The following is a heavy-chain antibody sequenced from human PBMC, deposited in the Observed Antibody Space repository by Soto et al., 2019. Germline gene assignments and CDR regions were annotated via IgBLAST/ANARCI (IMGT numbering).Heavy chain of an antibody. V-gene: IGHV3-33*01. Sequence: GGSLRLSCAASGFSFSSYGMHWVRQAPGKGLEWVAVIWYDGSNKYYADSVKGRFTISRDNSKNTLYLQMNSLRAEDTAVYYCDRDRGGSSVWYYEDWGQGTLVTVSS. CDR1: GFSFSSYG. J-gene: IGHJ4*02. D-gene: IGHD6-19*01. CDR2: IWYDGSNK. CDR3: DRDRGGSSVWYYED.